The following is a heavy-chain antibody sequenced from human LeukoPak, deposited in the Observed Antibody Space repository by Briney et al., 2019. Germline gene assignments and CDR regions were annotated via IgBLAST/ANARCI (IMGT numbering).Heavy chain of an antibody. D-gene: IGHD2-2*01. CDR2: IYYSGST. Sequence: PSETLSLTCTASGGSISSYYWSWIRQPPGKGLEWIGYIYYSGSTNYNPSLKSRVTISVDTSKNQFSLKLSSVTAADTAVYCCARVTVVVPAAIFYWFDPWDQGTLVTVSS. CDR1: GGSISSYY. J-gene: IGHJ5*02. V-gene: IGHV4-59*12. CDR3: ARVTVVVPAAIFYWFDP.